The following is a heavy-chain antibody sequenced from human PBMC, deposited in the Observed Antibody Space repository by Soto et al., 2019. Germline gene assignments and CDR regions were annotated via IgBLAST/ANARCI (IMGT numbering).Heavy chain of an antibody. V-gene: IGHV3-21*01. Sequence: EVQLVESGGGLVQPGGSLRLSCAASGFTFSSYSMNWVRQAPGKGLEWVSSISSSSSYIYYADSVKGRFTISRDNAKNSLYLQMNSLRAEDTAVYYCARDRVVAAPYYYYGMDVWGQGTTVTVSS. CDR3: ARDRVVAAPYYYYGMDV. CDR2: ISSSSSYI. J-gene: IGHJ6*02. D-gene: IGHD2-15*01. CDR1: GFTFSSYS.